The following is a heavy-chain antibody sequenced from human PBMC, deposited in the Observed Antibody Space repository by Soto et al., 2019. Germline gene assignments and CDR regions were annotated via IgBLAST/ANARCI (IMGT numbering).Heavy chain of an antibody. CDR2: THNNGRT. D-gene: IGHD1-20*01. Sequence: SETLSLTCTVSGGSISTYYWSWIRQVPGKGLEWIGHTHNNGRTNYIYSPSLKSRVTISVDTSKNQFSLRLDSVTAADTAVYYCARDRSDNFNSYDAFDIWGQGTLVTVSS. V-gene: IGHV4-59*01. J-gene: IGHJ3*02. CDR3: ARDRSDNFNSYDAFDI. CDR1: GGSISTYY.